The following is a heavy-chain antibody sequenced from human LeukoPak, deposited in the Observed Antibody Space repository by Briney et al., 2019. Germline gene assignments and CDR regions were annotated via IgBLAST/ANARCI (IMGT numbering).Heavy chain of an antibody. CDR3: ARDLDSSGWYEGFDY. V-gene: IGHV3-21*01. CDR2: ISSSSSYI. J-gene: IGHJ4*02. Sequence: GGSLRLSCAASGFTFSSYSMNWVRQAPGKGLEWVSSISSSSSYIYYADSVKGRFTISRDNAKNSLYLQMSSLRAEDTAVYYCARDLDSSGWYEGFDYWGQGTLVTVSS. CDR1: GFTFSSYS. D-gene: IGHD6-19*01.